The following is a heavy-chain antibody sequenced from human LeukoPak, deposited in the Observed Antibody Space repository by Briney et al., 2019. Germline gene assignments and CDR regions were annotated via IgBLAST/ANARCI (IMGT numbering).Heavy chain of an antibody. CDR3: ARDLGYCSSTSCYTLGY. D-gene: IGHD2-2*02. CDR1: GGSISSSSYY. CDR2: IYYSGST. Sequence: SETLSLTCTVSGGSISSSSYYWGWIRQPPGKGLEWIGSIYYSGSTYYNPSLKSRVTISVDTSKNQFSLKLSSVTAADTAVYYCARDLGYCSSTSCYTLGYWGQGTLVTVSS. J-gene: IGHJ4*02. V-gene: IGHV4-39*07.